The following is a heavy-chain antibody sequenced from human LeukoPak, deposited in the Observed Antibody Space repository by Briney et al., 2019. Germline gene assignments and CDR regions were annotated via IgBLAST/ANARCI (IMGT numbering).Heavy chain of an antibody. CDR1: GFTFSSYA. CDR2: ISGSGGGT. D-gene: IGHD2/OR15-2a*01. CDR3: AKENREDPVYYYYYMDV. J-gene: IGHJ6*03. Sequence: PGGSLRLSCAASGFTFSSYAMSWVRQAPGKGLEWVSAISGSGGGTYYADSVKGRFTISRDNSKNTLYLQMNSLRAEDTAVYYCAKENREDPVYYYYYMDVWGKGTTVTVSS. V-gene: IGHV3-23*01.